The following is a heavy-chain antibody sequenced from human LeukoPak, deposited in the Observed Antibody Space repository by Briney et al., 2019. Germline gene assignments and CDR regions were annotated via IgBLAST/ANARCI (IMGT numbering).Heavy chain of an antibody. Sequence: GGSLRLSCAASVFTFSDYWMSWVRQAPGKGLESVGRIKSNNEGGTIDYAAPVKGRFIISRDDSTNTLYLQMNSLKTEDTAVYYCTSGGGTMDFWGQGTLVTGSS. V-gene: IGHV3-15*01. CDR2: IKSNNEGGTI. D-gene: IGHD2-15*01. J-gene: IGHJ4*02. CDR3: TSGGGTMDF. CDR1: VFTFSDYW.